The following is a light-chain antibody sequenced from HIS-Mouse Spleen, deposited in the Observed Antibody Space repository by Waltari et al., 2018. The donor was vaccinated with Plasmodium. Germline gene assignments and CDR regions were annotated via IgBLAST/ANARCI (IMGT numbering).Light chain of an antibody. CDR1: QSGSSN. V-gene: IGKV3-15*01. CDR2: GAS. CDR3: QQYNNWPFT. J-gene: IGKJ3*01. Sequence: EIVMTQSPATLSVSPGERATLSCRASQSGSSNLAWYQQKPGQAPSLLIYGASTRATRIPARFSGSGSGTEFTRTISSRQSEDFAVYYCQQYNNWPFTFGPGTKVDIK.